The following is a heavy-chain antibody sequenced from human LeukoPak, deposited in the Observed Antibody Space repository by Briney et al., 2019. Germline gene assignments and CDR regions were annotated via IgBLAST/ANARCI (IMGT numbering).Heavy chain of an antibody. J-gene: IGHJ6*03. D-gene: IGHD3-10*01. CDR3: ASLIGGGSGSLYYYYYMDV. Sequence: SETLSLTCTVSGGSISSYYWSWIRQPPGKGLEWIGEINHSGSTNYNPSLKSRVTISVDTSKNQFSLKLSSVTAADTAVYYCASLIGGGSGSLYYYYYMDVWGKGTTVTVSS. V-gene: IGHV4-34*01. CDR1: GGSISSYY. CDR2: INHSGST.